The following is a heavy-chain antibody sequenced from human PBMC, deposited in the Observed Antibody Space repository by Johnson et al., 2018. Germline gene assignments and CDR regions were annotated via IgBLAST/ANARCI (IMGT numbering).Heavy chain of an antibody. J-gene: IGHJ6*03. Sequence: VRLVQSVGGLVKPGGSLGLSCVASGFTFRSDSMNWVSQAPGKGLEWVSSISSSSSYLYYGDSMKGRFTVSRDNAKNSLYLQINGRRAEDTAVYYCARVRRKDCPHVGCYGSGFYYYMDVWGKGTAVTVSS. CDR3: ARVRRKDCPHVGCYGSGFYYYMDV. V-gene: IGHV3-21*01. D-gene: IGHD2-15*01. CDR1: GFTFRSDS. CDR2: ISSSSSYL.